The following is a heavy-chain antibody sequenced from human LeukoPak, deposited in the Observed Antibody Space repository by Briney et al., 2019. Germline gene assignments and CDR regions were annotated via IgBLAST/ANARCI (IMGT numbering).Heavy chain of an antibody. J-gene: IGHJ4*02. Sequence: GGSLRLSCAASGFTVSSYEMNWVRQAPGKGVEWVSNISSSSSSIYYADSVNGRFTISRDNATNSLYLQMNSLRAEDTAVYYCATDYYGSGFDYWGQGTLVTVSS. D-gene: IGHD3-10*01. CDR2: ISSSSSSI. CDR1: GFTVSSYE. CDR3: ATDYYGSGFDY. V-gene: IGHV3-48*03.